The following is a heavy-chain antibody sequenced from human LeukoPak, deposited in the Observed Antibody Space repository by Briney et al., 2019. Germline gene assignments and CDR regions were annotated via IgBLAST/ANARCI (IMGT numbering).Heavy chain of an antibody. D-gene: IGHD6-13*01. CDR3: ARDLRQLVRGPFDY. J-gene: IGHJ4*02. Sequence: PGRSLRLSCAASGFTFSSYAMHWVRQAPGKGLEWVAVISYDGSNKYYADSVKGRFTISRDNSKNTLYLQMNSLRAEDTAVYYCARDLRQLVRGPFDYWGQGTLVTVSS. CDR2: ISYDGSNK. CDR1: GFTFSSYA. V-gene: IGHV3-30-3*01.